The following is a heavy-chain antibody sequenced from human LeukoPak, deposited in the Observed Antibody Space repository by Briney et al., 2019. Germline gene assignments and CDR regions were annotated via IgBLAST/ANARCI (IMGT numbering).Heavy chain of an antibody. D-gene: IGHD3-10*01. Sequence: SETLSPTCTVSGDSISSYYWNWIRQPPGKGLEWIGFIYYSGSTNYNPSLKSRVTISVDTSKNQFSLKLSSVTAADTAVYYCARLASYGSGSLLPDYWGQGTLVTVSS. CDR3: ARLASYGSGSLLPDY. J-gene: IGHJ4*02. CDR1: GDSISSYY. CDR2: IYYSGST. V-gene: IGHV4-59*01.